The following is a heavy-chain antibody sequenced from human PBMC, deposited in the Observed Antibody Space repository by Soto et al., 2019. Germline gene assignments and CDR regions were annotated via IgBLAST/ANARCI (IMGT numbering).Heavy chain of an antibody. J-gene: IGHJ5*02. D-gene: IGHD3-3*01. Sequence: PGGSLRLSCAASGFTFDDYAMHWVRQAPGKGLEWVSGISWNSGSIGYADSVKGRFTISRDNAKNSLYLQMNSLRAEDTALYYCAKDRGRITIFGVVMATKGFDPWGQGTPVTVSS. CDR1: GFTFDDYA. CDR3: AKDRGRITIFGVVMATKGFDP. V-gene: IGHV3-9*01. CDR2: ISWNSGSI.